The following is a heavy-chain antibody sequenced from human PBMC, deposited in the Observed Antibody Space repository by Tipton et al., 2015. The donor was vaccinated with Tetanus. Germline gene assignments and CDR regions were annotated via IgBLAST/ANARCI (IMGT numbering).Heavy chain of an antibody. V-gene: IGHV3-7*01. Sequence: SLRLSCVASGFTFRSYWMSWVRQAPGKGLEWVANIKEDGSEMYYADSVKGRFTISRDNARNSLSVHMNSPTAEDTAVYYCARLRVYCSTACYSREDYWGQGTLVTVSS. CDR3: ARLRVYCSTACYSREDY. D-gene: IGHD2/OR15-2a*01. J-gene: IGHJ4*02. CDR2: IKEDGSEM. CDR1: GFTFRSYW.